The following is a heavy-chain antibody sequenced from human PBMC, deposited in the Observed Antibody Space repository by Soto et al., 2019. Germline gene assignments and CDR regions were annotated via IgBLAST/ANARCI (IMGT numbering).Heavy chain of an antibody. V-gene: IGHV3-7*01. D-gene: IGHD5-12*01. Sequence: GGSLRLSCAASGFTFSSYWMSWVRQAPGKGLEWVANIKQDGSEKYYVDSVKGRFTISRDNSKNTLYLQMNSLRAEDTAVYYCARDYYRFNSGYVFSMDVWGQGTTVTVSS. CDR2: IKQDGSEK. CDR3: ARDYYRFNSGYVFSMDV. J-gene: IGHJ6*02. CDR1: GFTFSSYW.